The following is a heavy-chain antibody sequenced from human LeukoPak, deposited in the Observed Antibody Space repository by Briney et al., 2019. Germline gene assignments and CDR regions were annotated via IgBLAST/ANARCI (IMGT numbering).Heavy chain of an antibody. D-gene: IGHD6-13*01. CDR2: IYYSGST. J-gene: IGHJ4*02. CDR3: ASGPGQLVDY. V-gene: IGHV4-59*01. Sequence: PSETLSLTCTVSGGSISSYYWSWIRQPPGKGLEWIGYIYYSGSTNYNPSLKSRVTTSVDTSKNQFPLKLSSVTAADTAVYYCASGPGQLVDYWGQGTLVTVSS. CDR1: GGSISSYY.